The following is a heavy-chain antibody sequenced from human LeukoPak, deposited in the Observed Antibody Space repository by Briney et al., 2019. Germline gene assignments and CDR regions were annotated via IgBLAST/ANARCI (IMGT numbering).Heavy chain of an antibody. CDR3: ACSARGPRAFDY. CDR2: FHYRGST. Sequence: SETLSLTCTVSGGSVSTYYWTWIRQSPGKGLEWLGHFHYRGSTNYNPSLKSRVTLSVDTSKNEFPLKLSSVTAADTAVYYCACSARGPRAFDYWGQGTLVTVSS. CDR1: GGSVSTYY. D-gene: IGHD6-19*01. V-gene: IGHV4-59*02. J-gene: IGHJ4*02.